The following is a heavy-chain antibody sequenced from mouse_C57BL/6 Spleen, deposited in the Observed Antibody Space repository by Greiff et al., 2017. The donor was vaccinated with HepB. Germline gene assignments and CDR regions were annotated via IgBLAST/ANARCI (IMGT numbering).Heavy chain of an antibody. V-gene: IGHV1-50*01. CDR1: GYTFTSYW. Sequence: QVQLQQPGAELVKPGASVKLSCKASGYTFTSYWMQWVKQRPGQGLEWIGEIDPSDSYTNYNQKFKGKATLTVDTSSSTAYMQLSSLTSEDSAVYNCAKSDYGSSFCMDYWGQGTSVTVAS. CDR3: AKSDYGSSFCMDY. D-gene: IGHD1-1*01. CDR2: IDPSDSYT. J-gene: IGHJ4*01.